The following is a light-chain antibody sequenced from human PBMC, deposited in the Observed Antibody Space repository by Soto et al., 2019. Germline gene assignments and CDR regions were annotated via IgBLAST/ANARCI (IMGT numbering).Light chain of an antibody. CDR3: HQYDNWPKT. CDR2: GAS. V-gene: IGKV3-15*01. Sequence: EVVGTQSQATLSVSPGERATLSCRASQSVSSNLAWYQQKPGQAPRLLIYGASTRATGIPARFSGSGSGTEFTLTISSLQSEDFAVYYCHQYDNWPKTFGQGTRLEIK. J-gene: IGKJ5*01. CDR1: QSVSSN.